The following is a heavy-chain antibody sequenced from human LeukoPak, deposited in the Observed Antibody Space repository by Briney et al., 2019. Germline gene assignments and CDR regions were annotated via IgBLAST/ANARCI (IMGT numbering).Heavy chain of an antibody. J-gene: IGHJ2*01. CDR3: APRPQNSYAEGWYFDL. CDR1: GVTFNSYT. CDR2: IIPIFGTT. V-gene: IGHV1-69*05. Sequence: GSSVKVSCKASGVTFNSYTISWVRQAPGQGLEWMGRIIPIFGTTSYAHKFHGRVTISTDESTSTAYLELSRLRSEDTAVYSCAPRPQNSYAEGWYFDLWGRGTLVPVSS. D-gene: IGHD5-18*01.